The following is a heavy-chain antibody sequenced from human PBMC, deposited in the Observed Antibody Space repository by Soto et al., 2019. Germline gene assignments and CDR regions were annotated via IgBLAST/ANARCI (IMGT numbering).Heavy chain of an antibody. CDR2: IYYSGST. D-gene: IGHD2-15*01. CDR1: GGSISSGGYY. J-gene: IGHJ4*02. V-gene: IGHV4-31*03. CDR3: AXXXXXXXXXXGSFPEKYYFDY. Sequence: QVQLQESGPGLVKPSQTLSLTCTVSGGSISSGGYYWSWIRQHPGKGLEWIGYIYYSGSTYYNPSLKSRVTISVDTSKNQFSLKLSSXXXAXTAVYYCAXXXXXXXXXXGSFPEKYYFDYWGQGTLVTVSS.